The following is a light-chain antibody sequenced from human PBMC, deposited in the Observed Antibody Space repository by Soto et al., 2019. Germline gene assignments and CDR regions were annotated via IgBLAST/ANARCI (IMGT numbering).Light chain of an antibody. V-gene: IGLV2-8*01. Sequence: QSVLTHPPSASGSPGQSVAISCTGTSSDVGGYNYVSWCQLHPGKAPKLMIYEVNLRPSGVPDRFSGSKSGNTASLTVSGLQAEDEADYYCSSYAGNNNYVFGTGTKVIVL. J-gene: IGLJ1*01. CDR2: EVN. CDR1: SSDVGGYNY. CDR3: SSYAGNNNYV.